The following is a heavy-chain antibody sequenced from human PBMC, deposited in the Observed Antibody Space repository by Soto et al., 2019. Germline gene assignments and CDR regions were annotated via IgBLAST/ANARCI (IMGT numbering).Heavy chain of an antibody. CDR1: GFTFDDYA. D-gene: IGHD1-26*01. Sequence: PRLSCAASGFTFDDYAMHWVRQAPGKGLAWVSGISWNSGSIGYADSVKGRFTISRDNAKNSLYLQMNSLRAEDTALYYCAKDRYRYSGSFYFDYWGQGTLVTVSS. V-gene: IGHV3-9*01. CDR3: AKDRYRYSGSFYFDY. CDR2: ISWNSGSI. J-gene: IGHJ4*02.